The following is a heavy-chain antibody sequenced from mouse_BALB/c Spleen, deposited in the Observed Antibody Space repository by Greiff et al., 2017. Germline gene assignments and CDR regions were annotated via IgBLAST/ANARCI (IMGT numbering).Heavy chain of an antibody. Sequence: VQLKESGPGLVKPSQSLSLTCTVTGYSITSDYAWNWIRQFPGNKLEWMGYISYSGSTSYNPSLKSRISITRDTSKNQFFLQLNSVTTEDTATYYCARSDYYERFAYWGQGTLVTVSA. V-gene: IGHV3-2*02. CDR1: GYSITSDYA. D-gene: IGHD1-1*01. J-gene: IGHJ3*01. CDR3: ARSDYYERFAY. CDR2: ISYSGST.